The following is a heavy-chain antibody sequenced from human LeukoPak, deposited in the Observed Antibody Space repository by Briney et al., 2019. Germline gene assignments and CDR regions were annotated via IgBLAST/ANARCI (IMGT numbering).Heavy chain of an antibody. J-gene: IGHJ4*02. V-gene: IGHV1-8*01. CDR3: ARNLMYCSSTTCYLDY. CDR2: MNPKNGHT. Sequence: ASVKVSCKASGYTFTSYDINWARQATGQGLEWMGLMNPKNGHTVYAQRFQGRVTMTRDTSISTAYLELSSLRSEDTAVYYCARNLMYCSSTTCYLDYWGQGTLVTVSS. D-gene: IGHD2-2*01. CDR1: GYTFTSYD.